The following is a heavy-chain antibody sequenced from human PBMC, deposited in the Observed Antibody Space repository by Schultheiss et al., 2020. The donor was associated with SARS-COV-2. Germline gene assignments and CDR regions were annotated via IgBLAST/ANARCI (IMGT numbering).Heavy chain of an antibody. V-gene: IGHV3-48*03. Sequence: GGSLRLSCAASGFIFSGHEMNWVRQAPGKGLEWVSYISGGGSIIYYADSVKGRFTISRDNSKSTLYLQMNNLRAEDTAVYYCARGLAVDNHFDYWGQGSLVTVSS. CDR2: ISGGGSII. CDR1: GFIFSGHE. CDR3: ARGLAVDNHFDY. D-gene: IGHD6-19*01. J-gene: IGHJ4*02.